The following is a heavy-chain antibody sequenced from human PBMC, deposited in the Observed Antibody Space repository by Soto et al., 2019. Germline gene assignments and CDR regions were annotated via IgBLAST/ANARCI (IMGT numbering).Heavy chain of an antibody. V-gene: IGHV1-69*05. Sequence: GASVKVSCKASGGTFSSYAISWVRQAPGQGLEWMGGIIPIFGTANYAQKLQGRVTMTTDTATSTAYMELRSLRSDDTAVYYCAIPAAAGTIHWFDTWGQGTLVTVSS. CDR3: AIPAAAGTIHWFDT. CDR1: GGTFSSYA. J-gene: IGHJ5*02. CDR2: IIPIFGTA. D-gene: IGHD6-13*01.